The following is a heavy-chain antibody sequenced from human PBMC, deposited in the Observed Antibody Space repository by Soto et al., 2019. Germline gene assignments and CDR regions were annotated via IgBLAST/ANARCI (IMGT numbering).Heavy chain of an antibody. V-gene: IGHV3-30*18. D-gene: IGHD3-9*01. CDR1: GFSFSNYA. CDR2: ISYDGSRN. CDR3: AKERTGYSIEH. Sequence: QVQLVESGGGVVQPGRSLRLSCAASGFSFSNYAMHWVRQAPGKGLEWVAFISYDGSRNYYEDSVKGRFTISRDDSKNTLDLQMNSLRPEDTAVYYCAKERTGYSIEHWGPGTLVTVSS. J-gene: IGHJ1*01.